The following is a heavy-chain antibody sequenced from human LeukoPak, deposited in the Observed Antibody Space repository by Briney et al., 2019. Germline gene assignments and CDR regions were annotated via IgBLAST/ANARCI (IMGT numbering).Heavy chain of an antibody. V-gene: IGHV3-15*01. J-gene: IGHJ4*02. D-gene: IGHD5-12*01. CDR2: IKSKSDGGTT. Sequence: GGSLRLSCAASGFTFSNAWMSWVRQAPGKGLEWVGRIKSKSDGGTTDYAAPVKGRFTISRDDSKNTVYLQLNTLKPEDTAIYYCATEDYSDCELYYFDYWGQGTLVTVSS. CDR3: ATEDYSDCELYYFDY. CDR1: GFTFSNAW.